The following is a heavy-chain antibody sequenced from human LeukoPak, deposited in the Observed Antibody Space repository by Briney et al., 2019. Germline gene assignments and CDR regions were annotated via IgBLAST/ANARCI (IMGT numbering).Heavy chain of an antibody. CDR2: IRHDGSLH. D-gene: IGHD3-16*01. CDR3: AKVRLLGALDDAFDV. J-gene: IGHJ3*01. CDR1: GFIFSSYA. Sequence: GRSLRLSCAASGFIFSSYAMHWVRQAPGKGLEWVAFIRHDGSLHYHLDSVKGRFTISRDNSRNTLYLQMTSLRPEDTAVYYCAKVRLLGALDDAFDVWGQGTMVTVYS. V-gene: IGHV3-30*02.